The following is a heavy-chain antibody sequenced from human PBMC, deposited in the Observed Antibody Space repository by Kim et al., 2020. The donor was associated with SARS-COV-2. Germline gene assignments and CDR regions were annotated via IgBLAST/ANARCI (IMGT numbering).Heavy chain of an antibody. Sequence: YAVSVKSRITINPDTSKNQFSLQLNSVTPEDTAVYYCARDSIAAAGMFDYWGQGTLVTVSS. V-gene: IGHV6-1*01. D-gene: IGHD6-13*01. CDR3: ARDSIAAAGMFDY. J-gene: IGHJ4*02.